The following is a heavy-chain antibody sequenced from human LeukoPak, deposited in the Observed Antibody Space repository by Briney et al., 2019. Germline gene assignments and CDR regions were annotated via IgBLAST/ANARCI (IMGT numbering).Heavy chain of an antibody. J-gene: IGHJ3*02. CDR3: ARMGIAGTYDAFDI. Sequence: GGSLRLSCSASGFTFSSYAMHWVRQAPGKGLEYVSAISSNGGSTYYADSVKGRFTISRDNSKNTLYLQMSSLRAEDTAVYYCARMGIAGTYDAFDIRGQGTMVTVSS. CDR2: ISSNGGST. CDR1: GFTFSSYA. D-gene: IGHD6-13*01. V-gene: IGHV3-64*04.